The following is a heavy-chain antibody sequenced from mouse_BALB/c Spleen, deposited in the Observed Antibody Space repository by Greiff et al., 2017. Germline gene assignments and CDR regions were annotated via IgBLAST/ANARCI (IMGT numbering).Heavy chain of an antibody. J-gene: IGHJ4*01. CDR3: ARGGTLYYYAMDY. CDR1: GYTFTDYA. CDR2: ISTYYGDA. Sequence: QVQLQQSGAELVRPGVSVKISCKGSGYTFTDYAMHWVKQSHAKSLEWIGVISTYYGDASYNQKFKGKATMTVDKSSSTAYMELARLTSEDSAIYYCARGGTLYYYAMDYWGQGTSVTVSS. V-gene: IGHV1S137*01.